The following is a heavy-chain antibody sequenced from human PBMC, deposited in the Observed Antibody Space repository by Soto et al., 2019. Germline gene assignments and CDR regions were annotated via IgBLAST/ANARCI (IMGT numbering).Heavy chain of an antibody. CDR2: MNPNSGNT. CDR3: ATGYDFCGSGTYYENFNY. CDR1: GYTFTSYD. J-gene: IGHJ4*02. V-gene: IGHV1-8*01. Sequence: ASVKVSCKASGYTFTSYDINWVRQATGPGLEWMGWMNPNSGNTGYAQKFQGRVTMTRNTSISTAYMELSSLRSDDTAVYYCATGYDFCGSGTYYENFNYWGQGTLVTVSS. D-gene: IGHD3-10*01.